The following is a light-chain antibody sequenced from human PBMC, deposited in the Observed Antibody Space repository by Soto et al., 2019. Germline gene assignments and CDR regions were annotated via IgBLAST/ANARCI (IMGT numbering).Light chain of an antibody. J-gene: IGKJ2*01. CDR3: QQSGSSFYT. V-gene: IGKV3-20*01. CDR2: GAS. CDR1: QSVSSAF. Sequence: EIVLTQSPGTLSLSPGERATLSCRASQSVSSAFLAWYQQIPGQATRLLIYGASSKATGSPDRFSGSGSSTDFTLPIIRLEPDDFAVYYCQQSGSSFYTFGQGTKLEIQ.